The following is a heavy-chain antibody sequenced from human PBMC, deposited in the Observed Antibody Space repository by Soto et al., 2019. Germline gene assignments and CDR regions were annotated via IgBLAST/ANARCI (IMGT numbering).Heavy chain of an antibody. Sequence: QVQLQESGPGLVKPSETLSLTCTVSGGSISSYYWSWIRQPPGKGLEWIGYMYNTGSTVYNPSLKSRVTISVDTSKNQFSLKLNAVTAADTVVYYCARDLWGYCGTDCYPLDVWGQGTTVTVSS. D-gene: IGHD2-21*02. CDR2: MYNTGST. J-gene: IGHJ6*02. CDR1: GGSISSYY. CDR3: ARDLWGYCGTDCYPLDV. V-gene: IGHV4-59*01.